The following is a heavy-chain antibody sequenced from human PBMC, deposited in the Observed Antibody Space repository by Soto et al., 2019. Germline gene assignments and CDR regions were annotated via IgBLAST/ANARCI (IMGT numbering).Heavy chain of an antibody. D-gene: IGHD3-16*01. CDR2: IYYSGST. CDR3: ARGNSAFDLLHDY. Sequence: PSETLSLTCTVSGGSISSYYWSWIRQPPGKGLEWIGYIYYSGSTNYNPSLKSRVTISVDTSKNQFSLKLSSVTAADTAVYYCARGNSAFDLLHDYWGQGTLVTVSS. CDR1: GGSISSYY. J-gene: IGHJ4*02. V-gene: IGHV4-59*01.